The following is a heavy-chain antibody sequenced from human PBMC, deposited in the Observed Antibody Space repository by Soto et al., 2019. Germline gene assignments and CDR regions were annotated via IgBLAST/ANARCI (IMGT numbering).Heavy chain of an antibody. V-gene: IGHV1-69*13. Sequence: ASVKVSCKASGGTFSSYAISWVRQAPGQGLEWMGGIIPIFGTANYAQKFQGRVTITADESTSTAYMELSSLRSEDTAVYYCARSLVGVAPTHFDYCGQGTLVTVSS. CDR1: GGTFSSYA. J-gene: IGHJ4*02. D-gene: IGHD3-3*01. CDR3: ARSLVGVAPTHFDY. CDR2: IIPIFGTA.